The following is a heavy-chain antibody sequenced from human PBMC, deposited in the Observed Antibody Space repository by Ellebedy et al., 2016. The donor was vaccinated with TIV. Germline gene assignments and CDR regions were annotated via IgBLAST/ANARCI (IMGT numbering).Heavy chain of an antibody. CDR1: GFTFSSYA. CDR2: ISNNGGST. Sequence: PGGSLRLSCAAFGFTFSSYAMPWVRQAPGKGLEYVSAISNNGGSTYYANSVKGRFTISRDNSKNTLYLQMGSLRAEDMAVYYCARASSGWYEGTGAFDIWGQGTMVTVSS. J-gene: IGHJ3*02. CDR3: ARASSGWYEGTGAFDI. D-gene: IGHD6-19*01. V-gene: IGHV3-64*01.